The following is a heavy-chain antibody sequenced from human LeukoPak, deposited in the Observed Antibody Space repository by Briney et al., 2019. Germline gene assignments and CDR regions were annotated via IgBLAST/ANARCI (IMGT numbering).Heavy chain of an antibody. CDR2: INPSGGST. J-gene: IGHJ4*02. CDR3: ARDPKIGIAARPTGDY. V-gene: IGHV1-46*01. D-gene: IGHD6-6*01. Sequence: ASVKVSCKASGYTFTSYYMHWVRQAPGQGLEWMGIINPSGGSTSYAQKFQGRVTMTRDMSTSTVYMELSSLRSEDTAVYYCARDPKIGIAARPTGDYWGQGTLVTVSS. CDR1: GYTFTSYY.